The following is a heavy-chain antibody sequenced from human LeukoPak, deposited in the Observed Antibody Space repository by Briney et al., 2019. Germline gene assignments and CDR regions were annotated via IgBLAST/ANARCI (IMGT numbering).Heavy chain of an antibody. CDR2: IIPILGIA. J-gene: IGHJ4*02. Sequence: SVKVSCKASGGTFSSYAISWVRQAPGQGLEWMGRIIPILGIANYAQKFQGRVTITADKSTSIAYMELSSLRSEDTAVYYCANQRSSSWYYFDYWGQGTLVTVSS. D-gene: IGHD6-13*01. V-gene: IGHV1-69*04. CDR3: ANQRSSSWYYFDY. CDR1: GGTFSSYA.